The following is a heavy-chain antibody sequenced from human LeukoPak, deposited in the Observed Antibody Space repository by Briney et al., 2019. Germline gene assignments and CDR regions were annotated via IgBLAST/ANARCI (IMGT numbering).Heavy chain of an antibody. CDR1: GFTFSSYA. Sequence: GGSLRLSCAASGFTFSSYAMSWVRQAPGKGLEWVSAISGSGGSTYYADSVKGRFTISRDNSKNTLYLQMNSLRAEDTAVYYCAKARNLYGDYVYYFDYWGQGTLVTVSS. D-gene: IGHD4-17*01. J-gene: IGHJ4*02. CDR3: AKARNLYGDYVYYFDY. V-gene: IGHV3-23*01. CDR2: ISGSGGST.